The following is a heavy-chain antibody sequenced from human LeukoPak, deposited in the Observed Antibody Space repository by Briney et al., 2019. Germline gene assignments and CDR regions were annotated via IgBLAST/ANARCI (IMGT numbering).Heavy chain of an antibody. CDR2: IIPIFGTA. D-gene: IGHD3-3*01. J-gene: IGHJ6*03. V-gene: IGHV1-69*05. CDR3: ARSGSGYSYYYYYYMDV. Sequence: SVKVSCKASGGTFSSYAISWVRQAPGQGLEWMGGIIPIFGTANYAQKFQGRVTITTDESTSTAYMELSSLRSEDTAVYYCARSGSGYSYYYYYYMDVWGKGTTVTVSS. CDR1: GGTFSSYA.